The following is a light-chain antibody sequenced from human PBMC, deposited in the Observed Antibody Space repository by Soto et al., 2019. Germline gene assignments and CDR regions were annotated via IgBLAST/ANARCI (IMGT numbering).Light chain of an antibody. CDR2: EVI. CDR1: SSDVGGYNF. V-gene: IGLV2-8*01. J-gene: IGLJ2*01. CDR3: SSYSGSDNFVV. Sequence: QSVLTQPPYASGSPGQSVTISCAGTSSDVGGYNFVSWYQQHPGKVPKLMIYEVIKRPSGVPDRFSGSKSGNTASLTVSGLHAEDEADYYCSSYSGSDNFVVFGGGTKLTVL.